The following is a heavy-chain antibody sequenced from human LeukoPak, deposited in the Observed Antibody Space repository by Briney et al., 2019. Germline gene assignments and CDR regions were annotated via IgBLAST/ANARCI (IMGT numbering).Heavy chain of an antibody. D-gene: IGHD3-3*01. CDR2: INPNSGGT. J-gene: IGHJ5*02. CDR1: GYTFSDYY. CDR3: ARGQTSRYDFWSGYSNWFDP. V-gene: IGHV1-2*02. Sequence: GASVKVSCKASGYTFSDYYMHWVRQAPGQGLEWMGWINPNSGGTNYAQKFQGRVTMTRDTSISTAYMELRRLRSDDTAVYYCARGQTSRYDFWSGYSNWFDPWGQGTLVTVSS.